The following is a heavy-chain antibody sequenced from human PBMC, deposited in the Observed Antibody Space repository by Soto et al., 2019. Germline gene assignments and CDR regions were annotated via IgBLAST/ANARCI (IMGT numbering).Heavy chain of an antibody. D-gene: IGHD2-21*01. CDR3: APHYSYAFHV. CDR1: GDTISRSDYF. CDR2: INHSGRT. J-gene: IGHJ3*01. V-gene: IGHV4-39*01. Sequence: QLQLQESGPGLVKPSETLSLTCSVSGDTISRSDYFWGWIRQSPGKGLEWIATINHSGRTYYNPSLKSRVTISVDTPKNQFSLRLSSVTAAGTAVYFCAPHYSYAFHVWGQGTMVTVSS.